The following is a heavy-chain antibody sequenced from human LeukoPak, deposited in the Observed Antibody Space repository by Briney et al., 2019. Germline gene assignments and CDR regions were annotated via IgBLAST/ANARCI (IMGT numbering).Heavy chain of an antibody. J-gene: IGHJ4*02. CDR3: ARHLSSSWYFDY. V-gene: IGHV4-39*01. D-gene: IGHD6-13*01. CDR2: IYYSGST. Sequence: SETLSLTCTVSGGSISSSSYYWGWIRQPPGTGLEWIGSIYYSGSTYYNPSLKSRVTISVDTSKNQFSLKLSSVTAADTAVYYCARHLSSSWYFDYWGQGTLVTVSS. CDR1: GGSISSSSYY.